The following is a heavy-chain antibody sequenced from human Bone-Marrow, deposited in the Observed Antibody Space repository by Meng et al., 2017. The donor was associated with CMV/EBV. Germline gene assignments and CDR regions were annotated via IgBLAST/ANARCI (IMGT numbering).Heavy chain of an antibody. CDR1: GFTFTTYW. V-gene: IGHV3-74*01. D-gene: IGHD4-11*01. CDR2: INTEGSSA. J-gene: IGHJ4*02. Sequence: GGSLRPSCAASGFTFTTYWMHWARQAPGKGMVWVSRINTEGSSATYADSVKGRFTITRNNVKNTLYPQMNSLRADDTAVYYCARSKVTHDYWGQGTLVTVSS. CDR3: ARSKVTHDY.